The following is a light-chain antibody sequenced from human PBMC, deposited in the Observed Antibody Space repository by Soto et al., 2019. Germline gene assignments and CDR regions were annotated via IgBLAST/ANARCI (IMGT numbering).Light chain of an antibody. Sequence: SYELTQPPSESLAPGQTARITCGGNNIGTKSVHWFQQKPGQAPVLVVHDDNDRPSGIPERFSGSNSGNTATLTISRVEAGDGADYYCQVWDYSSDHYVFGTGTKVTVL. V-gene: IGLV3-21*02. J-gene: IGLJ1*01. CDR3: QVWDYSSDHYV. CDR2: DDN. CDR1: NIGTKS.